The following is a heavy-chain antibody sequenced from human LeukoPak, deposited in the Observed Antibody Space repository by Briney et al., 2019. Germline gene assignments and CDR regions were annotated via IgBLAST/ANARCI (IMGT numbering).Heavy chain of an antibody. CDR3: TSSFLGYCSGGSCYPNY. Sequence: PSETLSLTCAVYGGSFSGYYWSWLRQPPGKGLEWVGEINHSGSTNYNPSLKSRVTILADTSKNQFSLKVRSVTAADTAVYYCTSSFLGYCSGGSCYPNYWGQGTLVTVSS. D-gene: IGHD2-15*01. CDR2: INHSGST. J-gene: IGHJ4*02. CDR1: GGSFSGYY. V-gene: IGHV4-34*01.